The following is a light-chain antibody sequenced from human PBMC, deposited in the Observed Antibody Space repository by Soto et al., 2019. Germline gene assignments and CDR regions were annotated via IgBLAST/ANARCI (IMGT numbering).Light chain of an antibody. CDR1: SSDVGGYNY. CDR2: EVS. J-gene: IGLJ2*01. Sequence: QSVLTQPASVSGSPGQSITISCTGTSSDVGGYNYVSWYQQHLGKAPKLMIYEVSNRPSGVSNRFSGSKSGNTASLTISGLQAEDEADYYCSSHTSSSTLVFGGGTKLTVL. V-gene: IGLV2-14*01. CDR3: SSHTSSSTLV.